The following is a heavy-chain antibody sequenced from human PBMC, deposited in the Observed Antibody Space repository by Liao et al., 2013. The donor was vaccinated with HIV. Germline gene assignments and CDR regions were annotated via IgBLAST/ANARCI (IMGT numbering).Heavy chain of an antibody. V-gene: IGHV4-39*07. CDR3: ARRDGDNLGDAFDI. CDR1: GSSISSYY. D-gene: IGHD5-24*01. Sequence: QVQLQESGPGLVKPSETLSLSCSVSGSSISSYYWGCIRQPPGKGLEWIGSIYYSGSTYYNPSLKSRVTISVDTSNNQFSLNLSSVTAADTAVYYCARRDGDNLGDAFDIWGQGTMVIVSS. J-gene: IGHJ3*02. CDR2: IYYSGST.